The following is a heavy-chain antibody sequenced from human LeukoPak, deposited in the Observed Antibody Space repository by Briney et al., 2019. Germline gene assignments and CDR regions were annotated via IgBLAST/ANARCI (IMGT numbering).Heavy chain of an antibody. CDR2: IYYSGST. D-gene: IGHD3-10*01. CDR3: ASPGYFYGSGSVDDAFDI. CDR1: GGSISSGGYY. V-gene: IGHV4-31*03. J-gene: IGHJ3*02. Sequence: SETLSLTCTVSGGSISSGGYYWSWIRQHPGKGLEWIGYIYYSGSTYYNPSLKSRVTISVDTSKNQFSLKLSSVTAADTAVYYCASPGYFYGSGSVDDAFDIWGQGTTVTVSS.